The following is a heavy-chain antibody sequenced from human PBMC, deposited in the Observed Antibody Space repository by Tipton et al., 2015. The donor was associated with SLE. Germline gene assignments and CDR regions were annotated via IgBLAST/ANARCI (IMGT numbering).Heavy chain of an antibody. CDR2: IYYSGST. CDR1: GDSISSSSYY. CDR3: ARGQIAVAGRKWYFDL. D-gene: IGHD6-19*01. V-gene: IGHV4-39*07. Sequence: TLSLTCTVSGDSISSSSYYWGWIRQPPGQGLEWIATIYYSGSTYFNPSLKSRVTISVDTSKNQFSLKLSSVTAADTAVYYCARGQIAVAGRKWYFDLWGRGTLVTVSS. J-gene: IGHJ2*01.